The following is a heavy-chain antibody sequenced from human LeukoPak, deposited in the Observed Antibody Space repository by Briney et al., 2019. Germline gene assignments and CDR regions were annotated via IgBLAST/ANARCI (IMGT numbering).Heavy chain of an antibody. D-gene: IGHD3-10*01. Sequence: PSETLSLTCAVSGGSISSGDYPWSWIRQPPGKGLEWIGYIFHTGHTSYNPSLKSRVTISVDMSKNQLSLKLSSVTAADTAVYYCARGFYGSGSQFDYWGQGTLVTVSS. V-gene: IGHV4-30-2*01. J-gene: IGHJ4*02. CDR2: IFHTGHT. CDR3: ARGFYGSGSQFDY. CDR1: GGSISSGDYP.